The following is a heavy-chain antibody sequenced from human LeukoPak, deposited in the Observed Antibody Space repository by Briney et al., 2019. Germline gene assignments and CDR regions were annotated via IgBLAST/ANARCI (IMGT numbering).Heavy chain of an antibody. D-gene: IGHD3-10*01. Sequence: PSETLSLTCAVSGGSISSGDYPWSWIRQPPGKGLEWIGYIFHTGHTSYNPSLKSRVTISVDMSKNQLSLKLSSVTAADTAVYYCARGFYGSGSQFDYWGQGTLVTVSS. V-gene: IGHV4-30-2*01. J-gene: IGHJ4*02. CDR2: IFHTGHT. CDR3: ARGFYGSGSQFDY. CDR1: GGSISSGDYP.